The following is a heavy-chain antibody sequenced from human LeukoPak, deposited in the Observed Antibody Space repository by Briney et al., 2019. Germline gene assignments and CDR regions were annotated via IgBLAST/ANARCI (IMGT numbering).Heavy chain of an antibody. CDR2: IYTSGGT. Sequence: SETLSLTCTVSGGSISSYYWSWIRQPAGKGLEWIGRIYTSGGTNYNPSLKSRVTMSVDTSKNQFSLKLSSVTAADTAVYYCARDLVVVPAATPPTLGAFDIWGQGTMVTVSS. J-gene: IGHJ3*02. V-gene: IGHV4-4*07. D-gene: IGHD2-2*02. CDR1: GGSISSYY. CDR3: ARDLVVVPAATPPTLGAFDI.